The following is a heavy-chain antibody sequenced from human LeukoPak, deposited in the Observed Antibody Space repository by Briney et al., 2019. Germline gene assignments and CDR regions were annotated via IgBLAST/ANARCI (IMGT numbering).Heavy chain of an antibody. J-gene: IGHJ4*02. CDR2: VYYSGST. CDR3: ARHIVVVTGVLREDYFDY. V-gene: IGHV4-39*01. Sequence: SETRSLTCTVPGGSISSSTYYWGWIRQPPGKGREEIGSVYYSGSTYYNPSLKSRVTISVDTSKNQFSLNLSSVTAADTAVYYCARHIVVVTGVLREDYFDYWGQGTLVTVSS. D-gene: IGHD2-21*02. CDR1: GGSISSSTYY.